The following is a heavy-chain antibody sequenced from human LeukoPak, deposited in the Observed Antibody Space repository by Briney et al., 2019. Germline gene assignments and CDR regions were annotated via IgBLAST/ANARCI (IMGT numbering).Heavy chain of an antibody. J-gene: IGHJ4*02. Sequence: GGSLRLSCAASGFAFTSYAMIWVRQAPGQGLEWVSGIKSSGSTNYADSVKGRFTISRDNSKNMLYQQMNSLRAEDTAVYYCAKEEYYSVAYYFGGQGTLVTVSS. CDR1: GFAFTSYA. CDR3: AKEEYYSVAYYF. V-gene: IGHV3-23*01. D-gene: IGHD3-22*01. CDR2: IKSSGST.